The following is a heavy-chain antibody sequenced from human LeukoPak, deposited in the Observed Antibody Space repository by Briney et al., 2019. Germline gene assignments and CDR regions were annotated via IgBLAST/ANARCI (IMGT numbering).Heavy chain of an antibody. D-gene: IGHD3-22*01. J-gene: IGHJ3*02. Sequence: ASVKVSCKASGYTFTGYYMHWVRQAPGQGLEWMGWINPNSGGTNYAQKFQGRVTMTRDTSISTAYMELSRLRSDDTAVYYCARDHDDSSGYANFDIWGQGTMVTVSS. CDR1: GYTFTGYY. V-gene: IGHV1-2*02. CDR3: ARDHDDSSGYANFDI. CDR2: INPNSGGT.